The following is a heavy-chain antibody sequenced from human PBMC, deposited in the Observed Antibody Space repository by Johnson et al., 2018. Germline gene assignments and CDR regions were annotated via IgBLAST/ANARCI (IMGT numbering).Heavy chain of an antibody. CDR3: AKDSTDIVVVPAAIPHYYYYYGMDV. Sequence: VQSGRSLRLSCAAXGFTFSSYGMHWVRQAPGKGLEWVAVISYDGSNKYYADSVKGRFTISRDNSKNTLYLQMNSLRAEDTAVYYCAKDSTDIVVVPAAIPHYYYYYGMDVWGQGTTVTVSS. CDR1: GFTFSSYG. V-gene: IGHV3-30*18. D-gene: IGHD2-2*02. CDR2: ISYDGSNK. J-gene: IGHJ6*02.